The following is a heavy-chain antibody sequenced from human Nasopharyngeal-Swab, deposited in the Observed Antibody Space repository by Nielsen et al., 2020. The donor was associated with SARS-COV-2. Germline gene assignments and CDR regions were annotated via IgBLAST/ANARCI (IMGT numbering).Heavy chain of an antibody. Sequence: GESLKISCAASGFTFSSYAMHWVRQAPGKGLEWVAVISYDGSNKYYADSVKGRFTISRDNSKNTLYLQMNSLRAEDTAVYYCARDALPNYYGSGNYYYGMDVWGQGTTVTVSS. V-gene: IGHV3-30-3*01. CDR1: GFTFSSYA. D-gene: IGHD3-10*01. CDR2: ISYDGSNK. CDR3: ARDALPNYYGSGNYYYGMDV. J-gene: IGHJ6*02.